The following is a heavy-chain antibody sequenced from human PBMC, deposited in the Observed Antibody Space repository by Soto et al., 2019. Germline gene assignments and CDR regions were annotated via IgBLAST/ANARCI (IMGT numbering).Heavy chain of an antibody. CDR1: GFTFSSYA. Sequence: GGSLRLSCAASGFTFSSYAMSWVRQAPGKGLEWVSAISGSGGSTYYADSVKGRFTISRDNSKNTLYLQMNSLRAEDTAVYYCAKESTVVVPAAMYPGGNDYWGQGTLVTVSS. D-gene: IGHD2-2*01. CDR3: AKESTVVVPAAMYPGGNDY. CDR2: ISGSGGST. V-gene: IGHV3-23*01. J-gene: IGHJ4*02.